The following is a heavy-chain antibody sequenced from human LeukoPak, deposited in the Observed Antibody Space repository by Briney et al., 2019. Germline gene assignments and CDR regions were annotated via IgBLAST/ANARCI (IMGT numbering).Heavy chain of an antibody. V-gene: IGHV1-46*02. Sequence: ASVKVSCKASGYTFNNHYMHWVRQAPGQGLEWMGIINPSGGSTSYAQKFQGRVTMTRDTSTSTVYMELSSLRSEDTAVYYCARGGDSANWFDPWGQGTLVTVSS. CDR3: ARGGDSANWFDP. J-gene: IGHJ5*02. CDR2: INPSGGST. D-gene: IGHD1-26*01. CDR1: GYTFNNHY.